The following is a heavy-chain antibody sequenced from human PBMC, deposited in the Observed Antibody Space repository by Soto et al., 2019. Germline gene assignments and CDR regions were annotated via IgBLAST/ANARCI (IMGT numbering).Heavy chain of an antibody. CDR1: GFTFSSYA. D-gene: IGHD6-19*01. Sequence: EVQLLESGGGLVQPGGSLRLSCAASGFTFSSYAMSWVRQAPGKGLEWVSAISGSGGSTYYADSVKGRFTISRDNSKNTLYLQMNSLRAEDTDVYYCAKGRTSGWYEWDYWGQGTLVTVSS. J-gene: IGHJ4*02. CDR3: AKGRTSGWYEWDY. V-gene: IGHV3-23*01. CDR2: ISGSGGST.